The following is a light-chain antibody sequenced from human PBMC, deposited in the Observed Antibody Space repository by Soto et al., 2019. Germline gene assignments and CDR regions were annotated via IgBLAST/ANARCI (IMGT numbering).Light chain of an antibody. CDR1: QSVFRSSANKNL. V-gene: IGKV4-1*01. J-gene: IGKJ3*01. CDR3: QQHLSIPFT. Sequence: DIVMTQSPDSLAVSLGERANINCQSSQSVFRSSANKNLLAWYQQKPGQPPKLVIYWATMRESGVHDRFTGSESGTDFTLTISSLQAEDVAVYYCQQHLSIPFTFGPGNTVDIK. CDR2: WAT.